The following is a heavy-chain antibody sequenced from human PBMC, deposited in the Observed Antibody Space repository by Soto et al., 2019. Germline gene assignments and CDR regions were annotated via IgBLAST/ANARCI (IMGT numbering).Heavy chain of an antibody. V-gene: IGHV3-30*18. Sequence: QVQLVESGGGVVQPGRSLRLSCAASGFTFSSYGMHWVRQAPGKGLEWVAVISYDGSNKYYADSVKGRFNISRDNSKNTLYLQMNSLRTEDMAVYYCAKNAASYDFWSGYYRYWGQGTLVTVSS. CDR3: AKNAASYDFWSGYYRY. D-gene: IGHD3-3*01. CDR2: ISYDGSNK. J-gene: IGHJ4*02. CDR1: GFTFSSYG.